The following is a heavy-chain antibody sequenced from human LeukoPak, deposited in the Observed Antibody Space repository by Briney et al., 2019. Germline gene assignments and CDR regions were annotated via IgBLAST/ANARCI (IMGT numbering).Heavy chain of an antibody. CDR2: IYWNDDK. D-gene: IGHD5-12*01. J-gene: IGHJ4*02. Sequence: SGPTLVNPTQTLTLACTFSGFSLSTSGVGVGWNRQPPGKALEWLALIYWNDDKRYSPSLKSRLTITKDTSKNQVVLTMTNMDPVDTATYYCARRLGARGYSGYEYFDYWGQGTLVTVSS. V-gene: IGHV2-5*01. CDR1: GFSLSTSGVG. CDR3: ARRLGARGYSGYEYFDY.